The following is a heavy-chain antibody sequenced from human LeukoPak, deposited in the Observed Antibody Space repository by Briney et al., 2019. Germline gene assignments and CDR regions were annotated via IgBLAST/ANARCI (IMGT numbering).Heavy chain of an antibody. V-gene: IGHV3-23*01. Sequence: PGGSLRLSCAASGFTFSSYAMSWVRQAPGKGLEWVSAISGSGGSTYYADSVKGRFTISRDNAKNSLYLQMNSLRAEDTAVYYCARDQGRSRGPFDYWGQGTLVTVSS. J-gene: IGHJ4*02. CDR1: GFTFSSYA. CDR3: ARDQGRSRGPFDY. CDR2: ISGSGGST. D-gene: IGHD3-10*01.